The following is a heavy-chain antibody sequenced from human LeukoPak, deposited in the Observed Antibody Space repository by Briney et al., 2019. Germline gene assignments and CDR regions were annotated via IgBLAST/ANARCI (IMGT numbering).Heavy chain of an antibody. J-gene: IGHJ4*02. CDR2: IYSGGST. CDR3: ARGLYCSGGSCYRTLWFDY. Sequence: PGGSLRLSCAASGFTVSSNYMSWVRQAPGKGLEGVSVIYSGGSTYYADSVKGRFTIFRDNSKNTLYLQMNSLRAEDTAVYYCARGLYCSGGSCYRTLWFDYWGQGTLVTVSS. V-gene: IGHV3-53*01. D-gene: IGHD2-15*01. CDR1: GFTVSSNY.